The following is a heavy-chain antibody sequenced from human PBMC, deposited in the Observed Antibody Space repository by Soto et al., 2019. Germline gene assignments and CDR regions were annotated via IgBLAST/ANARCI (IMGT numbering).Heavy chain of an antibody. Sequence: GGSLRLSWAASGFTFSSYGMHWVRQAPGKGLEWVAVISYDGSNKYYADSVKGRFTISRDNSKNTLYLQMNSLRAEDTAVYYCANVLAGTTWVYGMDVWGQGTTVTVSS. CDR2: ISYDGSNK. CDR3: ANVLAGTTWVYGMDV. J-gene: IGHJ6*02. CDR1: GFTFSSYG. D-gene: IGHD1-1*01. V-gene: IGHV3-30*18.